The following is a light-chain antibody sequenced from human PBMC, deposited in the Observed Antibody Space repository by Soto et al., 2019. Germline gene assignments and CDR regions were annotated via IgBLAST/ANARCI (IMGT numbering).Light chain of an antibody. CDR3: QQYNGCSGLT. CDR2: TAS. J-gene: IGKJ4*01. V-gene: IGKV1-5*03. CDR1: QSISCW. Sequence: DIQLTQSPSTLSVSVGDRVTITCRASQSISCWLAWYQQKPGKAPKLLIYTASNLNSGIPARFSGSGSGTEFTLTISSLQSDDFAAYYCQQYNGCSGLTFGRGTKVEMK.